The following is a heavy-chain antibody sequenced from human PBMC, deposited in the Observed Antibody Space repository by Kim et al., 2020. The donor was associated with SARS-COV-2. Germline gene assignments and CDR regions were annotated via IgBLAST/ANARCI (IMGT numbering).Heavy chain of an antibody. D-gene: IGHD3-10*01. V-gene: IGHV4-39*01. Sequence: SETLSLTCTVSGGSISSSSYYWGWIRQPPGKGLEWIGSIYYSGSTYYNPSLKSRVTISVDTSKNQFSLKLSPVTAADTAVYYCARHESAGRGVLTLSYF. CDR3: ARHESAGRGVLTLSYF. CDR1: GGSISSSSYY. CDR2: IYYSGST. J-gene: IGHJ4*01.